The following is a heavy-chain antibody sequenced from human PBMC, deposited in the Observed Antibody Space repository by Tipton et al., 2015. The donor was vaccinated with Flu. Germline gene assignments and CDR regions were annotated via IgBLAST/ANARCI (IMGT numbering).Heavy chain of an antibody. CDR1: GFTFDDYA. J-gene: IGHJ6*02. CDR2: ISWNSGSI. D-gene: IGHD3-10*01. V-gene: IGHV3-9*01. CDR3: AKDISYYGSGSYSPYYYGMDV. Sequence: AVSGFTFDDYAMHWVRQAPGKGLEWVSGISWNSGSIGYADSVKGRFTISRDNAKNSLYLQMNSLRAEDTALYYCAKDISYYGSGSYSPYYYGMDVWGQGTTVTVSS.